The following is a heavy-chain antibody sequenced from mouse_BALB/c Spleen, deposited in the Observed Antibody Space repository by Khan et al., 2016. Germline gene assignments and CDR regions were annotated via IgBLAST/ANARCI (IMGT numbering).Heavy chain of an antibody. Sequence: EVKLEESGGGLVQPGGSMKLSCVASGFTFSNYRMNWVRPSPEKGLELVAEIRLKFNNYATHYAESVKGRFTISRDDSKSSVYLQMNNLRAEDTGIYYCTRSNYYGSSFAYWGQGTLVTVSA. D-gene: IGHD1-1*01. CDR1: GFTFSNYR. V-gene: IGHV6-6*02. CDR2: IRLKFNNYAT. CDR3: TRSNYYGSSFAY. J-gene: IGHJ3*01.